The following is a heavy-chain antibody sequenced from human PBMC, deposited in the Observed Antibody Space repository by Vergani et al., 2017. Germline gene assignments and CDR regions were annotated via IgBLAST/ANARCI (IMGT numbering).Heavy chain of an antibody. CDR3: ARGQHYYYYYGMDV. V-gene: IGHV1-69*04. Sequence: QVQLVQSGAEVKKPGASVKVSCKASGGTFSSYAISWVRQAPGQGLEWMGRIIPILGIANYAQKFQGRVTITADKSTSTAYMEVSSLRSEDTAVYYCARGQHYYYYYGMDVWGQGTTVTVSS. CDR1: GGTFSSYA. CDR2: IIPILGIA. D-gene: IGHD1-1*01. J-gene: IGHJ6*02.